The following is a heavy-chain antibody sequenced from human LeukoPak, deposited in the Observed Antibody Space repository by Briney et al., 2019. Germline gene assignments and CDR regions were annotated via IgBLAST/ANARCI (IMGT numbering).Heavy chain of an antibody. D-gene: IGHD6-13*01. J-gene: IGHJ5*02. CDR1: GYTFTSYA. CDR2: INTNTGNP. V-gene: IGHV7-4-1*02. Sequence: GASVKVSCKASGYTFTSYAMNWVRQAPGQGLEWMGWINTNTGNPTYAQGFTGRFVFSLDTSVSTAYLQISSLKAEDTAVYYCARDGTFGQGSSWGFDPWGQGTLVTVSS. CDR3: ARDGTFGQGSSWGFDP.